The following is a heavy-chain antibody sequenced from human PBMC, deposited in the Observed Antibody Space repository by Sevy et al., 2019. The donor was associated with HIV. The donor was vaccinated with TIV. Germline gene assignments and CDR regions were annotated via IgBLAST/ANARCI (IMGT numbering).Heavy chain of an antibody. V-gene: IGHV3-48*04. D-gene: IGHD3-16*01. CDR3: AREGFYGEDAFDI. J-gene: IGHJ3*02. CDR2: ISSSGSTI. Sequence: GGSLRLSCAASGFTFSSYSMNWVRQAPGKGLEWVSYISSSGSTIYYADSVKGRFTISRDNAKNSLYLQMNSLRAEDTAVYYCAREGFYGEDAFDIWGQGTMVTVSS. CDR1: GFTFSSYS.